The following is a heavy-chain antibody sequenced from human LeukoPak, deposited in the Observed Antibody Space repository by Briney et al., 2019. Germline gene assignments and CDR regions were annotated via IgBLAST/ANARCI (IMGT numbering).Heavy chain of an antibody. CDR2: INHSGST. CDR3: ARGQYKWFGQRPSNYFGY. V-gene: IGHV4-34*01. Sequence: SETLSLTCAVYGGSFSGYYWSWIRQPPGKGLEWIGEINHSGSTNYNPSLKSRVTISVDTSKNQFSLKLSSVTAADTAVYYCARGQYKWFGQRPSNYFGYWGQGTLVTVSS. CDR1: GGSFSGYY. D-gene: IGHD3-10*01. J-gene: IGHJ4*02.